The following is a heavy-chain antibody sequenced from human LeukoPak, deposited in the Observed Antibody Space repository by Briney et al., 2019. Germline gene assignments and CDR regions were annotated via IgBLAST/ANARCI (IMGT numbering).Heavy chain of an antibody. CDR2: IYYSGST. V-gene: IGHV4-59*01. J-gene: IGHJ4*02. CDR1: GGSISSYY. CDR3: ARDGGYSGYDGFDY. Sequence: SETLSLTCTVSGGSISSYYWSWIRQPPGKGQEWIGYIYYSGSTNYNPSLKSRVTISVDTSKNQFSLKLSSVTAADTAVYYCARDGGYSGYDGFDYWGQGTLVTVSS. D-gene: IGHD5-12*01.